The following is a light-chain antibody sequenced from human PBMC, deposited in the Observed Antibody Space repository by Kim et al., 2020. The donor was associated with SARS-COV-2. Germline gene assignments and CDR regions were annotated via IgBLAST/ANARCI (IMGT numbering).Light chain of an antibody. CDR1: SSDVGGYNY. V-gene: IGLV2-14*03. J-gene: IGLJ2*01. Sequence: GDSITISCTGTSSDVGGYNYVSRYKQHTRKAPKLMIYDVSNRPSAVSKRFSGSKSGNTASLTISGLQAEDEADYYCSSYSSSNTVVFGGGTQLTVL. CDR2: DVS. CDR3: SSYSSSNTVV.